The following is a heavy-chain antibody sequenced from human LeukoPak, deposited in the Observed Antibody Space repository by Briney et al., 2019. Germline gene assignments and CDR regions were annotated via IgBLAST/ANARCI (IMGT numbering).Heavy chain of an antibody. V-gene: IGHV3-9*01. CDR2: ISWNSGSI. Sequence: GRSQRLSCAASGFTFDDYAMHWVRQAPGKGLEWVSGISWNSGSIGYADSVKGRFTISRDNAKNSLYLQMNSLRAEDTALYYCAKDIRFLEWEGYYGMDVWGQGTTVTVSS. CDR1: GFTFDDYA. CDR3: AKDIRFLEWEGYYGMDV. J-gene: IGHJ6*02. D-gene: IGHD3-3*01.